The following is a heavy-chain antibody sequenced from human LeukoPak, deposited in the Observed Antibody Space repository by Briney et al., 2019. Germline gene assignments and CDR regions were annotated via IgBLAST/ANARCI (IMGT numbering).Heavy chain of an antibody. CDR2: LKEDGSER. J-gene: IGHJ6*02. D-gene: IGHD4-11*01. V-gene: IGHV3-7*03. CDR1: AFIFSGLW. Sequence: GGSLRLSCEGSAFIFSGLWMNWVRQTPGKGLEWVPTLKEDGSERQYVDSVKGRFSISRDNTKGSLFLQLNSLRAEDTAVYYCARDRSNYLGGYYYYGMDVWGQGTTVTVSS. CDR3: ARDRSNYLGGYYYYGMDV.